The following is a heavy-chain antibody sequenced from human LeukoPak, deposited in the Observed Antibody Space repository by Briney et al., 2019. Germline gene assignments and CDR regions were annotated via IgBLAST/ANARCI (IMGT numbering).Heavy chain of an antibody. CDR2: MYYTGNT. CDR1: GGSISSRSYS. V-gene: IGHV4-39*07. Sequence: SETLSLTCTVSGGSISSRSYSWGWIRQPPGKGLEWIGSMYYTGNTDYNPSLKSRLTMSVDTSKNQFSLKLSSVTAADMAVYFCAKGYTNGVNQEVWLDPWGQGTLVTVFS. CDR3: AKGYTNGVNQEVWLDP. D-gene: IGHD2-8*01. J-gene: IGHJ5*02.